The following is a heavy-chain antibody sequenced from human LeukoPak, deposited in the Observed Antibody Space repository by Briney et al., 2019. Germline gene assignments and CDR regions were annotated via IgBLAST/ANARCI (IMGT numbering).Heavy chain of an antibody. CDR3: ASEDPKDYGDYDWGRNWFDP. CDR1: GFTFSSYG. V-gene: IGHV3-30*02. Sequence: QTGGSLRLSCAASGFTFSSYGMHWVRQAPGKELEWVAFIRYDGSNKYYADSVKGRFTISRDNSKNTLYLQMNSLRAEDTAVYYCASEDPKDYGDYDWGRNWFDPWGQGTLVTVSS. D-gene: IGHD4-17*01. J-gene: IGHJ5*02. CDR2: IRYDGSNK.